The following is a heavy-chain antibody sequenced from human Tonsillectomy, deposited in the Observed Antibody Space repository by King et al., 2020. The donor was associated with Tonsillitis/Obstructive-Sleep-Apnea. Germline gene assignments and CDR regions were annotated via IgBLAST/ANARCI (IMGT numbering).Heavy chain of an antibody. Sequence: VQLQQWGAGLLKPSETLSLTCAVYGGFFSGYYCSWIRQPPGKGLEWMGEINHSGSTNNNPSLKSLVTISVDTSKNQFSLKLTSVTAADTAVYYCARMHPTGEFDYWGQGTLVTVSS. CDR2: INHSGST. CDR1: GGFFSGYY. V-gene: IGHV4-34*01. J-gene: IGHJ4*02. CDR3: ARMHPTGEFDY. D-gene: IGHD7-27*01.